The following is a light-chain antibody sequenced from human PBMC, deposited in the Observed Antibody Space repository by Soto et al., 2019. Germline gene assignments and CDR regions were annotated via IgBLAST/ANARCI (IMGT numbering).Light chain of an antibody. V-gene: IGKV3-15*01. CDR3: QQRANWPPVT. CDR1: QSVSSN. J-gene: IGKJ1*01. CDR2: GAS. Sequence: EIVMTQSPATLSVSPGERATLSCRASQSVSSNLAWYQQKPGQAPRLLIYGASTRATGIPARFSGSGSGTEFTLTISTLEPEDFAVYFCQQRANWPPVTFGQGTQVEMK.